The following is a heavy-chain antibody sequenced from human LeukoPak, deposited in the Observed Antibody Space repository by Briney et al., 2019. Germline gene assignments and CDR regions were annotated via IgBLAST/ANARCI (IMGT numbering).Heavy chain of an antibody. J-gene: IGHJ6*02. V-gene: IGHV1-46*01. CDR1: AYTFTSYH. CDR2: TNPSGGST. Sequence: ASMKVSCKASAYTFTSYHMHWVRQAPGQGLEWMGITNPSGGSTSYAQKFQGRVTMTRDTSTSTVYMELNSLRSEDTAVYYCARDQNPPGAMDVWGQGTTVTVSS. CDR3: ARDQNPPGAMDV.